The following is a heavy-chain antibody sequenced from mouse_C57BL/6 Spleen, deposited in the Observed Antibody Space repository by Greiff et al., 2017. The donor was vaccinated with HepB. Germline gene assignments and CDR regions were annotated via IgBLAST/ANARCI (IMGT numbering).Heavy chain of an antibody. CDR1: GFTFSDYY. J-gene: IGHJ1*03. D-gene: IGHD2-2*01. Sequence: DVQLVESEGGLVQPGSSMKLSCTASGFTFSDYYMAWVRQVPEKGLEWVANINYDGSSTYYLDSLKSRFIISRDNAKNILYLQMSSLKSEDTATYYCARDGYLNGYFDVWGTGTTVTVSS. CDR2: INYDGSST. CDR3: ARDGYLNGYFDV. V-gene: IGHV5-16*01.